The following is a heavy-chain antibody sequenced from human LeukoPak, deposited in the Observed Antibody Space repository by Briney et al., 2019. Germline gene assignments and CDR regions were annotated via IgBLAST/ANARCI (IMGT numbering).Heavy chain of an antibody. Sequence: GGSLRLSCAASGFTFASYAVSWVRQAPGKGLEWVSYITRSGSTTYYADSVKGRFTISRDNAKNSLYLQMNSLTTEDTAVYYCARDMAAAGDYWGQGTLVTVSS. V-gene: IGHV3-48*03. CDR2: ITRSGSTT. D-gene: IGHD6-13*01. CDR1: GFTFASYA. J-gene: IGHJ4*02. CDR3: ARDMAAAGDY.